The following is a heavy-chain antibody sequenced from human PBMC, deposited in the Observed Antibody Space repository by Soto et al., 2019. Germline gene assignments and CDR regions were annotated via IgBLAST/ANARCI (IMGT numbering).Heavy chain of an antibody. D-gene: IGHD2-21*01. Sequence: SETLSLTCNVSGGSISTSRSYWAWIRQPPGKGLEWLANIFYSGSTYYNPSLASRVTVSVDTSKNEFSLKLRSVTAADTAVYYCARQPTTGDTDLXFDPWGQGTLVTVSS. J-gene: IGHJ5*02. CDR2: IFYSGST. CDR3: ARQPTTGDTDLXFDP. V-gene: IGHV4-39*01. CDR1: GGSISTSRSY.